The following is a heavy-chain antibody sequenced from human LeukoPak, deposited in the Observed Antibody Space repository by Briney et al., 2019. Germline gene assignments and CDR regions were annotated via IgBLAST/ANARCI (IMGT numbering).Heavy chain of an antibody. CDR2: ISAYNGNT. D-gene: IGHD1-26*01. Sequence: ASVKVSCKASGYTFTIYGISWVRQAPGQGLEWMGWISAYNGNTNYVQKLQGRVTMTTDTSTSTAYMELRSPRSDDTAVYYCARRSNSGSYDDAFDIWGQGTMVTVSS. CDR1: GYTFTIYG. V-gene: IGHV1-18*01. J-gene: IGHJ3*02. CDR3: ARRSNSGSYDDAFDI.